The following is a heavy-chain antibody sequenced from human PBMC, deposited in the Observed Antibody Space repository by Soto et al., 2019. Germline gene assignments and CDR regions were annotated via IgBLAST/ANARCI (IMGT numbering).Heavy chain of an antibody. CDR3: ARHGPNTATMIVPVDNWYFDL. D-gene: IGHD3-22*01. CDR2: IYPGDSDT. CDR1: GYSFTSYW. V-gene: IGHV5-51*01. J-gene: IGHJ2*01. Sequence: PGESLKISCKGSGYSFTSYWIGWVRQMPGKGLEWMGIIYPGDSDTRYSPSFQGQVTISADKSISTAYLQWSSLKASDTAMYYCARHGPNTATMIVPVDNWYFDLWGRGTLVTVSS.